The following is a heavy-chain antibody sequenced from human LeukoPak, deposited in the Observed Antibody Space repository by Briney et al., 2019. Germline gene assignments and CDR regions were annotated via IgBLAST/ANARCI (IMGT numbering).Heavy chain of an antibody. CDR3: ARHSGSGWQALGY. V-gene: IGHV1-18*04. Sequence: ASVTVSCKASGYTFSNYGISWVRQAPGLGLEWMGWTSYNGNTNYAQKFRDRVTMTTDTSTTTAYMELRSLESDDTAVYYCARHSGSGWQALGYWGQGTLVTVSS. CDR1: GYTFSNYG. CDR2: TSYNGNT. J-gene: IGHJ4*02. D-gene: IGHD6-19*01.